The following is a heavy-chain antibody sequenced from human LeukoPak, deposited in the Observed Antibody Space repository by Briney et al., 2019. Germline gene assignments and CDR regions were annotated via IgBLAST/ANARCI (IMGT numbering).Heavy chain of an antibody. CDR1: GFTFSSYA. D-gene: IGHD6-19*01. V-gene: IGHV3-30-3*01. Sequence: AGGSLRLSCAASGFTFSSYAMRWVRQAPGKGLEWVAVISYDGSNKYYADSVKGRFTISRDNSKNTLDLQMNSLRAEDTAVYYCARDKLGSSGWFLSFDYWGQGTLVTVSS. J-gene: IGHJ4*02. CDR3: ARDKLGSSGWFLSFDY. CDR2: ISYDGSNK.